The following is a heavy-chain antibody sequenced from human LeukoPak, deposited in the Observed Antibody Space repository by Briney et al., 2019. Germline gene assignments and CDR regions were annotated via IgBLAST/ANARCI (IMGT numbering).Heavy chain of an antibody. CDR1: GFTFTTLP. D-gene: IGHD6-19*01. CDR3: VNQISGWIY. V-gene: IGHV3-64D*06. Sequence: GGSLRLSCSASGFTFTTLPMHWVRQAPGKGLEYVSGTNSNGGSTYYADSVKGRFTISRDNSKNTLYLQMSSLRPEDTAVYYCVNQISGWIYWGRGTLVTVSS. J-gene: IGHJ4*02. CDR2: TNSNGGST.